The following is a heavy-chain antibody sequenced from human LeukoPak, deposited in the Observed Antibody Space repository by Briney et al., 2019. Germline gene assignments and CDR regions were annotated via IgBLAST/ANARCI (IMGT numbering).Heavy chain of an antibody. J-gene: IGHJ4*02. V-gene: IGHV4-34*01. D-gene: IGHD3-3*01. CDR2: INHSGST. CDR1: GGSFSGYY. Sequence: SETLSLTCAVYGGSFSGYYWSWIRQPPGKGLEWIGEINHSGSTNYSPSLKSRVTISVDTSKNQFSLKLSSVTAADTAVYYCARGSDFWSRHLDYWGQGTLVTVSS. CDR3: ARGSDFWSRHLDY.